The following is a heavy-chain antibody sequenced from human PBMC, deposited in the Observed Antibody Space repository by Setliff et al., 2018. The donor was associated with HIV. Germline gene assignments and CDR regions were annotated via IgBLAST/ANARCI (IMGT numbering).Heavy chain of an antibody. CDR1: GGSISSYY. J-gene: IGHJ4*02. Sequence: SETLSLTCTVSGGSISSYYWSWIRQPAGKGLEWIGRIYTSGSTNYNPSLKSRVTMSVDTSKNQFSLKLGSVTAADTAVYYCARDFAGGYYDSSGYYDYWGQGTLVTVSS. D-gene: IGHD3-22*01. CDR3: ARDFAGGYYDSSGYYDY. CDR2: IYTSGST. V-gene: IGHV4-4*07.